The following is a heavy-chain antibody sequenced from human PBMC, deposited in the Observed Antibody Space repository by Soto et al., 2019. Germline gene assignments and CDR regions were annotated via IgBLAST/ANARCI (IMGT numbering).Heavy chain of an antibody. Sequence: QVQLVESGGGVVQPGRSLRLSCAASGFTFSSYGMHWVRQAPGKGLEWVAVIWYDGSNKYYADSVKVRFTISRDNSKNTLYLQMNSLRAEDTAVYYCARDGYSSSSGYYYYYYGMDVWGQGTTVTVSS. J-gene: IGHJ6*02. D-gene: IGHD6-6*01. V-gene: IGHV3-33*01. CDR1: GFTFSSYG. CDR3: ARDGYSSSSGYYYYYYGMDV. CDR2: IWYDGSNK.